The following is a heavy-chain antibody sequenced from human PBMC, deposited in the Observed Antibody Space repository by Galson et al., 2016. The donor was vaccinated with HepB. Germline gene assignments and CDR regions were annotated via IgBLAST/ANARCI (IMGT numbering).Heavy chain of an antibody. Sequence: PALVKPTQTLTLTCTFSGSSLSSTATGVGWIRQPPGKALEWFALIYWNDNKYFRPSLQSRLTITKDTSKNQVILTMTNMDPVDTATYYCAHGSGWLFDQWGQGTLVTVSS. V-gene: IGHV2-5*01. CDR2: IYWNDNK. CDR3: AHGSGWLFDQ. D-gene: IGHD6-25*01. CDR1: GSSLSSTATG. J-gene: IGHJ4*02.